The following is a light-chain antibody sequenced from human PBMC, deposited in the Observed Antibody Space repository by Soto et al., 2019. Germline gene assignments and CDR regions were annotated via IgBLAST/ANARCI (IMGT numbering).Light chain of an antibody. V-gene: IGKV3-15*01. CDR1: QSVSSN. Sequence: EIVMTQSPATLSVSPGERATLSCRASQSVSSNLAWYQQKPGQAPRLLIYGASTRATGIPVRFSGSGSGTEFTLTISSLQSEDFAVYYCQQYNKWPLTFGQGTKVKIK. CDR2: GAS. CDR3: QQYNKWPLT. J-gene: IGKJ1*01.